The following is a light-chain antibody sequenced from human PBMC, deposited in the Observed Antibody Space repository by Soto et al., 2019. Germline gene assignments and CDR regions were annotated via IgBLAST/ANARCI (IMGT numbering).Light chain of an antibody. J-gene: IGKJ4*01. CDR3: QQYNNWPPLT. Sequence: EIVMTQSPATLSVSPGERATLSCRASQSVSRNLAWYQQKPGQAPRLRIFGASNRATGIPARFSGSGSGTEFTLTISSQQSEDFAVYYCQQYNNWPPLTFGGGTEVEIK. V-gene: IGKV3-15*01. CDR1: QSVSRN. CDR2: GAS.